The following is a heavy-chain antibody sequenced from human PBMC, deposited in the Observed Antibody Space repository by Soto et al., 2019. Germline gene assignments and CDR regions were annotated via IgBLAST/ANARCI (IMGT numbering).Heavy chain of an antibody. J-gene: IGHJ6*02. CDR2: IKSKTDGGTT. V-gene: IGHV3-15*01. Sequence: GRSLSLSCAAAGFTFSNAWMSWVRQAPGKGLEWVGRIKSKTDGGTTDYAAPVKGRFTISRDDSKNTLYLQMNSLKTEDTAVYYCTTDLCSGGSCYSYYYYGMDVWRQRTTVTVPS. CDR3: TTDLCSGGSCYSYYYYGMDV. CDR1: GFTFSNAW. D-gene: IGHD2-15*01.